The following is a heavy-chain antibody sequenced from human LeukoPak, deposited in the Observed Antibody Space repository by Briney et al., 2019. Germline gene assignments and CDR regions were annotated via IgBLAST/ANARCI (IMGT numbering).Heavy chain of an antibody. V-gene: IGHV3-21*01. Sequence: GGSPRLSCAASGFTFSSYSMNWVRQAPGKGLEWVSSISSSSSYIYYADSVKGRFTISRDNAKNSLYLQMNSLRAEDTAVYYCARDAGRPYSSSSDVDYWGQGTLVTVSS. CDR1: GFTFSSYS. CDR3: ARDAGRPYSSSSDVDY. D-gene: IGHD6-6*01. J-gene: IGHJ4*02. CDR2: ISSSSSYI.